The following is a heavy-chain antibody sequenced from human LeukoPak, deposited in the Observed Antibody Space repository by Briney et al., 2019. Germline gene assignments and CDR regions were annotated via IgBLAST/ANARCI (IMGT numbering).Heavy chain of an antibody. CDR2: IKQDGNEK. CDR3: ARVDYGSGSYLGV. J-gene: IGHJ4*02. D-gene: IGHD3-10*01. V-gene: IGHV3-7*01. Sequence: GGSLRLSCAASGFTFTTYWMSWVRQAPGKGLEWVANIKQDGNEKYYTISRDNAKNSLYLQMNSLRVEDTAVYYCARVDYGSGSYLGVWGQGTLVTVSS. CDR1: GFTFTTYW.